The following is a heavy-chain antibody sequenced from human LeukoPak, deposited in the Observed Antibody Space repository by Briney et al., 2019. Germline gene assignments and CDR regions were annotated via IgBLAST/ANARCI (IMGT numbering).Heavy chain of an antibody. CDR1: GGTFSSYA. CDR2: IIPIFGTA. V-gene: IGHV1-69*05. Sequence: ASVKVSCKASGGTFSSYAISWVRQAPGQGLEWMGGIIPIFGTANYAQKLQGRVTMTTDTSTTTAYMELRSLRSDDTAIYYCARHPYYDSRGYYVYWGQGTLVTVSS. CDR3: ARHPYYDSRGYYVY. J-gene: IGHJ4*02. D-gene: IGHD3-22*01.